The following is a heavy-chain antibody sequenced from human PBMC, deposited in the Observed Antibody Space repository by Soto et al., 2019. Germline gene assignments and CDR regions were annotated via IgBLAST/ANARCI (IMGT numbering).Heavy chain of an antibody. CDR2: IWYDGSNK. D-gene: IGHD2-2*01. Sequence: GGSLRLSCAASGFTFSSYGMHWVRQAPGKGLEWVAVIWYDGSNKYYADTVKGRFTISRDNSKNTLYLQMNSLRAEDTAVYYCAREVIVVVPAAMGYYYYMDVWGKGTTVTVSS. V-gene: IGHV3-33*01. J-gene: IGHJ6*03. CDR3: AREVIVVVPAAMGYYYYMDV. CDR1: GFTFSSYG.